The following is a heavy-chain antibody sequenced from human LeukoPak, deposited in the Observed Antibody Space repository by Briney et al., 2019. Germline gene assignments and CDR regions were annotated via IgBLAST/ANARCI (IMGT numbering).Heavy chain of an antibody. J-gene: IGHJ3*02. CDR1: GGSISSSNW. CDR3: ARGHSSGYYRDAFDI. Sequence: SGTLSLTCAVSGGSISSSNWWSWVRQPPGKGLEWIGEIYHSGSTNYNPSLKSRVTISVDTSKNQFSLKLSSVTAADTAVYYCARGHSSGYYRDAFDIWGQGTMVTVSS. D-gene: IGHD3-22*01. CDR2: IYHSGST. V-gene: IGHV4-4*02.